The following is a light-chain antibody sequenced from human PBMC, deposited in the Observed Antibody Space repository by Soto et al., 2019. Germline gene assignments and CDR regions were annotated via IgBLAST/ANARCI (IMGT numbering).Light chain of an antibody. Sequence: QSVLTQPPSVSGAPGQRATISCTGSSSNIGAGFDVHWYQQLPGEAPKLLIYGNTNRPSGVPDRFSGSKSGTSASLAITGLQVEDAADYYCQSFDSSLSGYVFGTGTKVTVL. CDR3: QSFDSSLSGYV. J-gene: IGLJ1*01. V-gene: IGLV1-40*01. CDR1: SSNIGAGFD. CDR2: GNT.